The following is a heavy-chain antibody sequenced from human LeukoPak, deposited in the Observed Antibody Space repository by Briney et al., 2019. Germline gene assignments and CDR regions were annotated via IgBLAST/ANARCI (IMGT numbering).Heavy chain of an antibody. CDR2: INHSGST. Sequence: PSETLSLTCAVYGGSFSGYYWSWIRQPPGKGLEWVGEINHSGSTNYNPSLKSRVTISVDTSKNQFSLKLSSVTAADTAVYYCARGRRIAAAGGLIGYWGQGTLVTVSS. D-gene: IGHD6-13*01. V-gene: IGHV4-34*01. CDR1: GGSFSGYY. J-gene: IGHJ4*02. CDR3: ARGRRIAAAGGLIGY.